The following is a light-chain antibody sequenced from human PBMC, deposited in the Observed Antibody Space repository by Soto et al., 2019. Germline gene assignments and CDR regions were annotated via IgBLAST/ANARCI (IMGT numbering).Light chain of an antibody. J-gene: IGKJ4*01. CDR3: QQTYVAPVT. CDR1: QNIKSF. CDR2: ATS. Sequence: DIQMTQSPSSLSASVGERVTITCRASQNIKSFLNWYQQKPGKAPKLLIYATSRVQSGVPARFSCGRSVTDFSLSISSLQPEDFATYYCQQTYVAPVTFGGGTKVEI. V-gene: IGKV1-39*01.